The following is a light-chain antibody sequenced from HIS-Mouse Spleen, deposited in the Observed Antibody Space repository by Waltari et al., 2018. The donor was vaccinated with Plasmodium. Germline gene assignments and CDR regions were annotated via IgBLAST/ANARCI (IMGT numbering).Light chain of an antibody. CDR2: EDS. V-gene: IGLV3-10*01. CDR3: YSRDSSGNHRV. J-gene: IGLJ3*02. Sequence: SYELTQPPSVSVSPGQTARITCPGDALPKKYAYWYQQKSGQAPVLVIYEDSKRPSGSPGRFSCYSSGTMATLTIRGGHVEDEADYYCYSRDSSGNHRVFGGGTKLTVL. CDR1: ALPKKY.